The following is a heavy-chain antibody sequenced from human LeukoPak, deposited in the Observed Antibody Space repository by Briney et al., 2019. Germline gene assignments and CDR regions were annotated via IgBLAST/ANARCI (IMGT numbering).Heavy chain of an antibody. V-gene: IGHV3-53*01. CDR1: GFSVSSNY. Sequence: GGSLRLSCAASGFSVSSNYMSWVRQAPGKGLEWVSVISGGGDTYYADSVKGRFALSRDNSKNTVYLQLNSLRAEDTAVYYCARDVYCSGGNCYQHWGQGTLVSISS. CDR2: ISGGGDT. J-gene: IGHJ1*01. CDR3: ARDVYCSGGNCYQH. D-gene: IGHD2-15*01.